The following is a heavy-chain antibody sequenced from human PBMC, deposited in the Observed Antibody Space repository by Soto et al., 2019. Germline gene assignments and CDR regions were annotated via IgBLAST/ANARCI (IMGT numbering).Heavy chain of an antibody. V-gene: IGHV3-30*18. CDR3: AKDNGSPIAEYFQH. J-gene: IGHJ1*01. CDR2: ISYDGSNK. CDR1: GFTFSSYG. Sequence: GGSLRLSCAASGFTFSSYGMHWVRQAPGKGLEWVAVISYDGSNKYYADSVKGRFTISRDNSKNTLYLQMNGLRAEDTAVYYCAKDNGSPIAEYFQHWGQGTLVTVSS. D-gene: IGHD1-26*01.